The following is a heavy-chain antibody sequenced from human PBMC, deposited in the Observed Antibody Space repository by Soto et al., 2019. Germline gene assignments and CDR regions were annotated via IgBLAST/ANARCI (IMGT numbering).Heavy chain of an antibody. V-gene: IGHV4-31*03. CDR2: SYFRGDT. CDR1: RGPISDVDYY. J-gene: IGHJ5*02. D-gene: IGHD3-3*01. CDR3: ARSKEGVVAS. Sequence: SETLSLTCTVSRGPISDVDYYWTWIRQHPGKGLEWIGHSYFRGDTYYNPSLKSRLTISLDPTKNQFSLKLTSMTAADTAVYYCARSKEGVVASWGQGTLVTVSS.